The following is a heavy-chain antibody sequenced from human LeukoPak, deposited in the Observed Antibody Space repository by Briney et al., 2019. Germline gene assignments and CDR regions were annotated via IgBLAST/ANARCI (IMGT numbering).Heavy chain of an antibody. J-gene: IGHJ4*02. D-gene: IGHD7-27*01. CDR1: GGSFSGYY. CDR3: ARISQNWGSFDY. Sequence: PSETLSLTCAVYGGSFSGYYWSWIRQPPGKGLEWIGEINHSGSTNYNPSLKSRVTISVDTSKNQFSLKLSSVTAADTAVCYCARISQNWGSFDYWGQGTLVTVSS. V-gene: IGHV4-34*01. CDR2: INHSGST.